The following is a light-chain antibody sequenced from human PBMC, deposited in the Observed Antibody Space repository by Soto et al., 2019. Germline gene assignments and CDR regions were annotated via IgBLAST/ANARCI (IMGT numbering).Light chain of an antibody. J-gene: IGKJ4*01. Sequence: TVMTQSPATLSVSPGERATLSCRANQGLGTNLAWYQQRPGQAPRLLIYAASTRATGVPARFSGSGSETEFTLTITTLQSEDFAVYYCQQYNHWPLSFGVGTKVEIK. CDR1: QGLGTN. CDR2: AAS. CDR3: QQYNHWPLS. V-gene: IGKV3-15*01.